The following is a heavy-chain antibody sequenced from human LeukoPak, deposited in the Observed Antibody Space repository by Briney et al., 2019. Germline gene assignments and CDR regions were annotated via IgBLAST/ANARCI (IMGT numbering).Heavy chain of an antibody. Sequence: ASVKVSCKASGYTFTSYGISWVRQAPGQGLEWMGWISAYNGNTNYAQRLQDRVTMTTDTSTSTAYMELRRLRSDDTAVYYCARDPAPNYYYMDVWGKGTTVTVSS. CDR1: GYTFTSYG. CDR2: ISAYNGNT. CDR3: ARDPAPNYYYMDV. D-gene: IGHD2-2*01. J-gene: IGHJ6*03. V-gene: IGHV1-18*01.